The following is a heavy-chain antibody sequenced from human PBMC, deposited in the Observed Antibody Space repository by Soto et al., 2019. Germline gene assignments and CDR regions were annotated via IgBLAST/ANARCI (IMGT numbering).Heavy chain of an antibody. D-gene: IGHD5-12*01. CDR3: AREYSGYETPRENDY. V-gene: IGHV3-7*05. CDR1: TFTFSNYW. CDR2: IDQDGSAK. J-gene: IGHJ4*02. Sequence: PGGSLRPSCAASTFTFSNYWMSWVRQAPGKGLEWVANIDQDGSAKYYVDSVKGRFTISRDNAKNLLYLQMSSLRVEDTAVYYCAREYSGYETPRENDYWGQGTLVTVSS.